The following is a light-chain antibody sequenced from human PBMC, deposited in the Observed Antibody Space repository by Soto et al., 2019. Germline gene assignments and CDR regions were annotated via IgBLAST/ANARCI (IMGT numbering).Light chain of an antibody. CDR3: QQYDDLLT. V-gene: IGKV1-33*01. J-gene: IGKJ4*02. CDR1: QDISNY. Sequence: DLQMTQSPSSLSASVGDRVTITCLASQDISNYVSWHQQKPGTAPKLLIYDASNLETGVPSRFSGGGSGTNFTFTISGLKPDDVATYDCQQYDDLLTFGGGTKVEIK. CDR2: DAS.